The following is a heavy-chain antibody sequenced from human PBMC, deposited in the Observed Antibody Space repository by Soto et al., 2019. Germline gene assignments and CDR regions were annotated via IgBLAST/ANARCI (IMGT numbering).Heavy chain of an antibody. V-gene: IGHV3-23*01. Sequence: GGSLRLSCAASGFTFSSYAMSWVRQAPGKGLEWVSAISGSGGSTYYADSVKGRFTISRDNSKNTLYLQMNSLRAEDTAVYYCAKSQPINCGGDCRYLQHWGQGTLVTVSS. D-gene: IGHD2-21*02. CDR3: AKSQPINCGGDCRYLQH. CDR1: GFTFSSYA. CDR2: ISGSGGST. J-gene: IGHJ1*01.